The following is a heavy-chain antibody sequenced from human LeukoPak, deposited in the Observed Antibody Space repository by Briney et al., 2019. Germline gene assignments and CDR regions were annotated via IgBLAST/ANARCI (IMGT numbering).Heavy chain of an antibody. V-gene: IGHV3-23*01. CDR1: GFTFSSYA. Sequence: PGGSLRLSCAASGFTFSSYAMNWVRQAPGRGLEWVSAISGSGGSTYYADSVKGRFTISRDNSKNTLYLQMNSLRAEDTAVYYCAKDRLEWLLSSDYWGQGTLVTVSS. D-gene: IGHD3-3*01. CDR3: AKDRLEWLLSSDY. J-gene: IGHJ4*02. CDR2: ISGSGGST.